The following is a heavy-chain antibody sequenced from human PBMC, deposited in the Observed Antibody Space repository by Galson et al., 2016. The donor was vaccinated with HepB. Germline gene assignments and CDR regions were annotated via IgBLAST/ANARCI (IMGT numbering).Heavy chain of an antibody. CDR3: ARGPSRNDCSGGSCPLNY. V-gene: IGHV4-31*03. J-gene: IGHJ4*02. CDR1: GDSISNDGNY. Sequence: TLSLTCTVSGDSISNDGNYWSWTRQHPGKGLEFIGYIYHSGSTYYNPSLRSRVTISVDTSGNQFSLKLSSVTAADTAVYYCARGPSRNDCSGGSCPLNYWGQGTLVTVSS. CDR2: IYHSGST. D-gene: IGHD2-15*01.